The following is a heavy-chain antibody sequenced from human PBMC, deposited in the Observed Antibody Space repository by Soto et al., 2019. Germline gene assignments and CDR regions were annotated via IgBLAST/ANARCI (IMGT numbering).Heavy chain of an antibody. CDR1: GFTFSSYS. V-gene: IGHV3-21*01. CDR2: ISSSSSYI. CDR3: ARAVGYCSGGSCLPFDY. D-gene: IGHD2-15*01. Sequence: GGSLRLSCAASGFTFSSYSMNWVRQAPGKGLEWVSSISSSSSYIYYADSVKGRFTISRDNAKNSLYLQMNSLRAEDTAVYYCARAVGYCSGGSCLPFDYWGQGSMVTVYS. J-gene: IGHJ4*02.